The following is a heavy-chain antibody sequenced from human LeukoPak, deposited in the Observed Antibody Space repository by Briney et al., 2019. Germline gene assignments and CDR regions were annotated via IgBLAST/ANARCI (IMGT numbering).Heavy chain of an antibody. V-gene: IGHV4-4*07. D-gene: IGHD2-2*02. J-gene: IGHJ5*02. CDR1: GGSISSYY. CDR2: IYTSGST. Sequence: SETLSLTCTVSGGSISSYYWSWIRQPAGKGLEWIGRIYTSGSTNYNASLKSRVSMSVDTPKKQFSLKLTSVTAADTAVYYCARIEPADIRGWFDPWGQGILVTVSS. CDR3: ARIEPADIRGWFDP.